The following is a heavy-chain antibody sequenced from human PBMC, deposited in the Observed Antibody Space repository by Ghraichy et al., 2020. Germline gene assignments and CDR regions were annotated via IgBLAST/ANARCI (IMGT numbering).Heavy chain of an antibody. CDR3: ARVMGRSNYYYGMDV. D-gene: IGHD1-26*01. CDR1: GFTFSSYW. J-gene: IGHJ6*02. CDR2: IKQDGSEK. Sequence: GGSLRLSCAASGFTFSSYWMSWVRQAPGTGLEWVANIKQDGSEKYYVDSVKGRFTISRDNAQNSLYLQMNSLRAKDTAVDYCARVMGRSNYYYGMDVWGQGTTVTVSS. V-gene: IGHV3-7*03.